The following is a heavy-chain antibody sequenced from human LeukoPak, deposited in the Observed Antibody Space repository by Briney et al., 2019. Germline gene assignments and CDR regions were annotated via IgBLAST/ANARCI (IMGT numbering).Heavy chain of an antibody. CDR3: ARDTPGGELNAFDI. CDR2: IRADGSAK. J-gene: IGHJ3*02. Sequence: GGSLRLSCAASEFTFSAYYMTWVRQAAGKGLEWVGNIRADGSAKYYVDSVRGRFTISRDNAKDSLYLQMSSLRVEDTAVYYCARDTPGGELNAFDIWGQGTMVTVSS. CDR1: EFTFSAYY. D-gene: IGHD1-26*01. V-gene: IGHV3-7*01.